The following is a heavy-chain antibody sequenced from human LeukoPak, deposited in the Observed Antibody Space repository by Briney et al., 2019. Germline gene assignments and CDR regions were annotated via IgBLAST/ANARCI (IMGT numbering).Heavy chain of an antibody. CDR2: ITSSSSYI. J-gene: IGHJ6*03. V-gene: IGHV3-21*01. D-gene: IGHD1-26*01. CDR3: ARDPYSGGYGDYYYYYMDV. Sequence: GGSLRLSCAASGFTFSSYAMSWVRQAPGKGLEWVSSITSSSSYIYYADSVKGRFTISRDNAKNSLYLQINSLRAEDTAVYYCARDPYSGGYGDYYYYYMDVWGKGTTVTISS. CDR1: GFTFSSYA.